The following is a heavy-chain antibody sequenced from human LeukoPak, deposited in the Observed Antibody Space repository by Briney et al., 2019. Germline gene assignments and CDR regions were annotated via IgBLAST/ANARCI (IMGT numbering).Heavy chain of an antibody. J-gene: IGHJ4*02. Sequence: GASVSVSCKASGGTFSSYAMSWVRQAPGQGLEGMGWISAYTANTNYAQKLQGRVTMTTDTSTTTAYMELRSLRSDDTAVYYCARDRVTIFGVVAIDYWGQGTLVTVSS. CDR1: GGTFSSYA. CDR2: ISAYTANT. D-gene: IGHD3-3*01. V-gene: IGHV1-18*01. CDR3: ARDRVTIFGVVAIDY.